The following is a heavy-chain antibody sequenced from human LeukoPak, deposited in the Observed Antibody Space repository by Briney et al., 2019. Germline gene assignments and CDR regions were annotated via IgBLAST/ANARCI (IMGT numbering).Heavy chain of an antibody. V-gene: IGHV3-48*03. CDR1: GFSFSSYE. CDR2: ISSSGSTI. Sequence: GGSMRLSCAASGFSFSSYEMNWVRQAPGKGLEWVSYISSSGSTIYYADSVKGRFTISRDNAKNSLYLQMNSLRAEDTAVYYCAREGYYYYYMDVWGKGTTVTVSS. CDR3: AREGYYYYYMDV. J-gene: IGHJ6*03.